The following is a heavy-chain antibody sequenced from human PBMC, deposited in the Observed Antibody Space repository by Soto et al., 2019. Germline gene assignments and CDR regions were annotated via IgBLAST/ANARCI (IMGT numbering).Heavy chain of an antibody. J-gene: IGHJ4*02. CDR2: IIPIFGTA. CDR1: GGTFSSYA. CDR3: ARGGGSYRYCFDY. D-gene: IGHD1-26*01. V-gene: IGHV1-69*05. Sequence: QVQLVQSGAEVKKPGSSVKVSCKASGGTFSSYAISWVRQAPGQGLEWMGGIIPIFGTADYAQKFQGRVTITTDESTSKVYGERSRLGSGDTAVYYCARGGGSYRYCFDYWGQGTLVTVSS.